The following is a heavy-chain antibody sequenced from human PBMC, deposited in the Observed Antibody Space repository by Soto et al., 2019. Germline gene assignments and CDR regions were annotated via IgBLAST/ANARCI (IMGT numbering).Heavy chain of an antibody. CDR2: IYYSGST. V-gene: IGHV4-39*01. J-gene: IGHJ2*01. Sequence: SETLSLTCTVSGGSISSSSYYWGWIRQPPGKGLEWIGSIYYSGSTYYNPSLKSRVTISVDTSKNQFSLKLSSVTAADTAVYYCASEGNWGNWYFDLWGRGTLVTVSS. CDR1: GGSISSSSYY. D-gene: IGHD7-27*01. CDR3: ASEGNWGNWYFDL.